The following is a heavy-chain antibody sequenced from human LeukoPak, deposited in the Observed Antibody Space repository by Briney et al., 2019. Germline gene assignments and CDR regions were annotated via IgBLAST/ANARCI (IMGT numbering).Heavy chain of an antibody. Sequence: ASVNVSCKASGGTFSSYAISWVRQAPGQGLEWMGGFISIFGTSNYTHKRQGRVTITTAESTSTAYMALSSLRSQDTAAYYCARAPYRGTSWVTPASYYMDVWGKAPTVTAPS. CDR2: FISIFGTS. J-gene: IGHJ6*03. V-gene: IGHV1-69*05. D-gene: IGHD1-26*01. CDR3: ARAPYRGTSWVTPASYYMDV. CDR1: GGTFSSYA.